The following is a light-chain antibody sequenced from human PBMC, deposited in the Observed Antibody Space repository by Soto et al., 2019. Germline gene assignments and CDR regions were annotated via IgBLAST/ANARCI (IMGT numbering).Light chain of an antibody. CDR1: SSDVGGYNY. CDR3: SSYTSSSTL. CDR2: AVT. Sequence: QSVLTQPASVSGSPGQSITISCTGTSSDVGGYNYVSWYQQHPGKAPKLMIYAVTDRPSGVSSRFSGSNSGNTASLTLSGLQAEDEADYYCSSYTSSSTLFGTGTKVPVL. V-gene: IGLV2-14*01. J-gene: IGLJ1*01.